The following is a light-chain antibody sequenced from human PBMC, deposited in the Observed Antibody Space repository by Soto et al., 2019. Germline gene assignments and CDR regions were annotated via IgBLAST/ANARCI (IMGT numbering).Light chain of an antibody. V-gene: IGKV3-20*01. CDR3: QQYGSSLMYT. CDR2: GAS. CDR1: QSVSSTY. Sequence: EIVLTQSPGTLSLSPGERATLSCRASQSVSSTYLAWYQQKPGQAPRLLSHGASTRATGIPDRFSGSGSGTDFTLTISRLEPEDFAVYYCQQYGSSLMYTFGQGTKLDIK. J-gene: IGKJ2*01.